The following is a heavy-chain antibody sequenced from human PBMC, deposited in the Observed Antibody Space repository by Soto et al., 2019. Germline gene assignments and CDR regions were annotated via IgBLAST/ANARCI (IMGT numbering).Heavy chain of an antibody. CDR3: VRDFGRYCRTEYMDA. CDR1: GFTFSTYS. D-gene: IGHD2-15*01. J-gene: IGHJ6*03. Sequence: EVQLVESGGGLVKPGGSLRLSCAASGFTFSTYSMNWVRQAPGQGLEWVSSINEDSSYIYYAGSVRGRFTISSDNAENSLYLQMNSLIAEDTTVYYCVRDFGRYCRTEYMDACGDGATVTVSS. V-gene: IGHV3-21*02. CDR2: INEDSSYI.